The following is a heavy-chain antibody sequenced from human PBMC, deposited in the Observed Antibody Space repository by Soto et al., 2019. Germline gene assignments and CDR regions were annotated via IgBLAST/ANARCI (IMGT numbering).Heavy chain of an antibody. Sequence: GESLKISCKGSGYSFTSYWIGWVRQMPGKGLEWMGIIYPGDSDTRYSPSFQGQVTISADKSISTAYLQWSSLKASDTAIYYCATAGGAYCGGDCYQDAFDIWGQGTMVTVSS. CDR3: ATAGGAYCGGDCYQDAFDI. CDR1: GYSFTSYW. J-gene: IGHJ3*02. CDR2: IYPGDSDT. D-gene: IGHD2-21*02. V-gene: IGHV5-51*01.